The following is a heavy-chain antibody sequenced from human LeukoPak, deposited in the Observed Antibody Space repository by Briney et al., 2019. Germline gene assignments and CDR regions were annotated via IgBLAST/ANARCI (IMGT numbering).Heavy chain of an antibody. D-gene: IGHD3-10*01. Sequence: GASMKVSCKVSGYTLTGLSMHWVRQAPGKGLEWMGGFDPEDGETIYAQKFQGRVTMTEDTSTDTAYMELSSLRSEDAAVYYCATRWGMVQGDDRSRDAFDIWGQGTMVTVSS. J-gene: IGHJ3*02. CDR2: FDPEDGET. CDR3: ATRWGMVQGDDRSRDAFDI. V-gene: IGHV1-24*01. CDR1: GYTLTGLS.